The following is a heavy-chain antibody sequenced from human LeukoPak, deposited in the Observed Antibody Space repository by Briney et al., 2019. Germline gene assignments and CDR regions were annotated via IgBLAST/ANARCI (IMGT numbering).Heavy chain of an antibody. CDR3: ARLGYYYYMDV. CDR1: GDSISSGSYY. Sequence: PSKTLSLTCTVSGDSISSGSYYWGWIRQPPGKGLEWIGSIYYSGPTYYNPSLKSRVTISVDTSKNQFSLNLSSVTAADTAIYYCARLGYYYYMDVWGKGTTVTVSS. CDR2: IYYSGPT. V-gene: IGHV4-39*01. J-gene: IGHJ6*03.